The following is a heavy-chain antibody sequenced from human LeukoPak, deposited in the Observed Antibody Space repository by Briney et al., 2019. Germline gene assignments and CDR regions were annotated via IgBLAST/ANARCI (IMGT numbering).Heavy chain of an antibody. J-gene: IGHJ4*02. D-gene: IGHD6-13*01. CDR2: IYYSGST. V-gene: IGHV4-39*07. CDR3: ARFAGGSSWFFDY. Sequence: SSETLSLTCTVSGGSISSSSYYWGWIRQPPGKGLEWIGSIYYSGSTYYNPSLKSRVTISVDTSKNQFSLKLSSVTAADTAVYYCARFAGGSSWFFDYWGQGTLVTVSS. CDR1: GGSISSSSYY.